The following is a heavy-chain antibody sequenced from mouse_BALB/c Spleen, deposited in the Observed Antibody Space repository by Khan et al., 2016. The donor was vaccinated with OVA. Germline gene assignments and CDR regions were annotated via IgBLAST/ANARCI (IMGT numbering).Heavy chain of an antibody. CDR3: ARNNYYGDYFDY. D-gene: IGHD1-1*01. Sequence: EVQLQESGPGLVKPSQSLSLTCTVTGYSITSGYAWNWIRQFPGNKLEWMGYISYSGFTNYNPSLKSRISITRDKSKNQFFLQLSSVTTEDTATYYCARNNYYGDYFDYWGQGATLTVSS. J-gene: IGHJ2*01. CDR2: ISYSGFT. CDR1: GYSITSGYA. V-gene: IGHV3-2*02.